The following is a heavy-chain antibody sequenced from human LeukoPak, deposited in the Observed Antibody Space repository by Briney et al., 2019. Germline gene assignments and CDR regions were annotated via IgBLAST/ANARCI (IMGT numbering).Heavy chain of an antibody. D-gene: IGHD2-2*01. CDR3: ARADCSSTSCPGGGDY. Sequence: GESLKISCKGSGYSFTSYWIAWVRQMPGKGLEWMGIIYPGDSDTRYSPSFQGQVTISADKSISTAYLQWSSLKASDTAMYYCARADCSSTSCPGGGDYWGQGTLVTVSS. CDR1: GYSFTSYW. V-gene: IGHV5-51*01. CDR2: IYPGDSDT. J-gene: IGHJ4*02.